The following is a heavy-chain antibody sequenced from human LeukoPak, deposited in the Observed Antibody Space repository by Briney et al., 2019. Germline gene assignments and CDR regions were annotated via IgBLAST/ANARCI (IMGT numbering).Heavy chain of an antibody. CDR3: ASPTIFGVVIYY. Sequence: GGSLRLSCAASGFTFSSYWMRWVRQAPGQGLEWVANINQDGSEKYYVDSVKGRFTISRDNAKNSLYLQMNTLRAEDPAVYYCASPTIFGVVIYYWGQGTLVTVSS. V-gene: IGHV3-7*01. J-gene: IGHJ4*02. D-gene: IGHD3-3*01. CDR2: INQDGSEK. CDR1: GFTFSSYW.